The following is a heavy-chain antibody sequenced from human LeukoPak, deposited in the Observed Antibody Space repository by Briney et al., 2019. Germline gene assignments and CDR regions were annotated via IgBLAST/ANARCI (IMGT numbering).Heavy chain of an antibody. D-gene: IGHD2-15*01. V-gene: IGHV1-69*05. CDR2: IIPIFGTA. J-gene: IGHJ3*02. CDR3: ARDRGSFRSRGDDAFDI. CDR1: GGTFSSYA. Sequence: ASVNVSCKASGGTFSSYAISWVRQAPGQGLEWMGRIIPIFGTANYAQKFQGRVTITTDESTSTAYMELSSLRSEDTAVYYCARDRGSFRSRGDDAFDIWGQGTMVTVSS.